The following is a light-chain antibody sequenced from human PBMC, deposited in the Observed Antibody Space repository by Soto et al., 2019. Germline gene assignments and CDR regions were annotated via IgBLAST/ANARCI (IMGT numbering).Light chain of an antibody. CDR3: SSYTSSITVI. Sequence: QAVVTQPASVSESPGQSITISCTGTSSDIGAYNYVSWYQHHPGKAPKLMIYDVSSRPSGISNRFSGSKSGNTASLTISGLQAEDEADYYCSSYTSSITVIFGGGTKLTVL. J-gene: IGLJ2*01. CDR1: SSDIGAYNY. V-gene: IGLV2-14*03. CDR2: DVS.